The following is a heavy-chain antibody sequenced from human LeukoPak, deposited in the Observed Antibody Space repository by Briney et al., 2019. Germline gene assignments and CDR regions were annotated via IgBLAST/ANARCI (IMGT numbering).Heavy chain of an antibody. Sequence: PGGSLRLSCAASGFTFSSYWMSWVRQAPGKGLEWVANIIQDGSEKYYVDSAKGRFTISRDNSENTLYLQMNSLRAEDTAVYYCAKVFFMDYWGQGTLVTVSS. J-gene: IGHJ4*01. CDR2: IIQDGSEK. V-gene: IGHV3-7*05. D-gene: IGHD2-8*01. CDR1: GFTFSSYW. CDR3: AKVFFMDY.